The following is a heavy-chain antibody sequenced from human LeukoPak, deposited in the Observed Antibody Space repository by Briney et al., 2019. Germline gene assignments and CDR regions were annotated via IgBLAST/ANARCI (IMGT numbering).Heavy chain of an antibody. V-gene: IGHV3-21*01. CDR3: ARADSYGDYEGPIFFDY. Sequence: PGGSLRLSCAAPGFTFSSYSMNWVRQAPGKGLEWVSSISSSSNYIYYADSVKGRFTISRDNAKNSLYLQMNSLRAEDTAVYYCARADSYGDYEGPIFFDYWGQGTLVTVSS. CDR2: ISSSSNYI. D-gene: IGHD4-17*01. CDR1: GFTFSSYS. J-gene: IGHJ4*02.